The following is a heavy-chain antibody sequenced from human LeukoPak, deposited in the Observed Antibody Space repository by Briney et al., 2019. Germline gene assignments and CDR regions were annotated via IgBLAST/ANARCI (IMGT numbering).Heavy chain of an antibody. CDR3: ARVDGSSSCPDY. V-gene: IGHV3-7*01. J-gene: IGHJ4*02. CDR1: GFTFGSYW. CDR2: IKEDGSET. D-gene: IGHD6-19*01. Sequence: PGGSLRLSCAASGFTFGSYWMSWVRQAPGKGLEWVANIKEDGSETYYVDSVKGRFTISRDNAKNLLYLEMNSLRAEDAALYYCARVDGSSSCPDYWGQGTLVTVSS.